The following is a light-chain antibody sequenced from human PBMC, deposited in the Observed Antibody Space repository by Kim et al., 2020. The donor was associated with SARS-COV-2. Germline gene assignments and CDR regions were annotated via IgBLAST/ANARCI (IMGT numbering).Light chain of an antibody. Sequence: PATISCRFSQSLVYSDGNTYLTWFHQRPGQSPRRLVYKVSSRDSGVPDRFSGSGSGTDFTLKISRVEAEDVGIYYCMQGTHWSPTFGQGTKVDIK. CDR2: KVS. CDR1: QSLVYSDGNTY. J-gene: IGKJ1*01. V-gene: IGKV2-30*01. CDR3: MQGTHWSPT.